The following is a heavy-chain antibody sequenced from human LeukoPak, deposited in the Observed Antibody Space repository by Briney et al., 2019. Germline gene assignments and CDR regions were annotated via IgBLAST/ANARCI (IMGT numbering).Heavy chain of an antibody. J-gene: IGHJ4*02. V-gene: IGHV4-34*01. Sequence: SETLSLTCAVYGGSFSGYYWSWIRQPPGKGLEWIGEINHSGSTNYNPSLKSRVTISVDTSKNQFSLKLSSVTAADTAVYYCARVRGAAYGPFDYWGQGTLVTVSS. CDR1: GGSFSGYY. CDR3: ARVRGAAYGPFDY. D-gene: IGHD3-10*01. CDR2: INHSGST.